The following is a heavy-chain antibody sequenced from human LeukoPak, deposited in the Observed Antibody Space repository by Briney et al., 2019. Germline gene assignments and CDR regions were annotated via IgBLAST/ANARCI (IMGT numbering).Heavy chain of an antibody. J-gene: IGHJ4*02. V-gene: IGHV3-21*01. CDR2: ISSSSSYI. CDR3: ARGSYCSGGSCYSPNY. D-gene: IGHD2-15*01. CDR1: GFTFSSYS. Sequence: GGSLRLSCAASGFTFSSYSMNWVRQAPGKGLEWVSSISSSSSYIYYADSVKGRFTISGDNAKNSLYLQMNSLRAEDTAVYYCARGSYCSGGSCYSPNYWGQGTLVTVSS.